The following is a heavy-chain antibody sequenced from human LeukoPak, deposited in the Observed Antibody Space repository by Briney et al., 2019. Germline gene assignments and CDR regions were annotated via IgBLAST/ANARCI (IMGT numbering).Heavy chain of an antibody. V-gene: IGHV3-23*01. CDR3: AKDRSSRSAADY. Sequence: PGGSLRLSCAASGFTFSSYAMSWVRQAPGKGLEWVSAISGSGGSTYYADSVKGRFTISRDNSKSTLYLQMNSLRAEDTAVYYCAKDRSSRSAADYWGQGTLVTVSS. CDR1: GFTFSSYA. D-gene: IGHD6-13*01. CDR2: ISGSGGST. J-gene: IGHJ4*02.